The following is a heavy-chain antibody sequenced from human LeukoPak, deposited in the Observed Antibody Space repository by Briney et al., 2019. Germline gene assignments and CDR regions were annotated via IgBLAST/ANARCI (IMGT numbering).Heavy chain of an antibody. CDR1: GFTFSSYG. CDR2: ISRSGTAL. D-gene: IGHD2-15*01. Sequence: PGGSLRLSCAASGFTFSSYGMTWVRQAPGKGLEWVAHISRSGTALYYADSVKGRFTISRDNARNSLDLQMNSLRAEDTAVYYCAKWSELPYFDYWGQGAPVTVSS. V-gene: IGHV3-48*04. CDR3: AKWSELPYFDY. J-gene: IGHJ4*02.